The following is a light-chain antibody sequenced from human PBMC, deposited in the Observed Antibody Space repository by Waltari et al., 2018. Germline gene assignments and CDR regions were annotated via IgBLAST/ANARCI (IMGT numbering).Light chain of an antibody. CDR3: QQYGSSPGT. CDR1: QSVSSSY. CDR2: GAS. J-gene: IGKJ4*01. Sequence: EIVLTQSPGPLSLSPGARPTLSCRASQSVSSSYLAWYQQKPGQAPRLLIYGASSRATGIPDRFSGSGSGTDFTLTISRLEPEDFAVHYCQQYGSSPGTFGGGTKVEIK. V-gene: IGKV3-20*01.